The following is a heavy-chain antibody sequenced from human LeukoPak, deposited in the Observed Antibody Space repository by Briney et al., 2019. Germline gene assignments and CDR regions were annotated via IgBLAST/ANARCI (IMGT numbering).Heavy chain of an antibody. D-gene: IGHD3-3*01. CDR2: INHSGST. Sequence: SETLSLTCAVYGGSFSGYYWSWIRQPPGKGLEWIGEINHSGSTNYNPSLKSRVTISVDTSKNQFSLKLSSVTAADTAVYYCARQPIFGVVSTNYYYGMDVWGQGTTVTVSS. V-gene: IGHV4-34*01. CDR3: ARQPIFGVVSTNYYYGMDV. CDR1: GGSFSGYY. J-gene: IGHJ6*02.